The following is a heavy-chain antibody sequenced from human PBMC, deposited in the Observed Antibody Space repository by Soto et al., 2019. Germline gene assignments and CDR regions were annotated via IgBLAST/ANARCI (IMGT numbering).Heavy chain of an antibody. V-gene: IGHV1-3*01. D-gene: IGHD1-26*01. Sequence: QVQLVQSGAEVKKPGASVKVSCKASGYTFTSYAMHWVRQAPGQRLEWMGWINAGNGNTKYSQKFQGRVTITRDTSASSAYMELSSLRSEDTAVYYCARGGSLYWYFDIWGRGTLLTVSS. CDR1: GYTFTSYA. CDR2: INAGNGNT. J-gene: IGHJ2*01. CDR3: ARGGSLYWYFDI.